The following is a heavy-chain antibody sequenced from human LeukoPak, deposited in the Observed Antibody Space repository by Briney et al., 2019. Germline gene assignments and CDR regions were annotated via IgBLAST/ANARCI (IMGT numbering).Heavy chain of an antibody. D-gene: IGHD3-10*01. CDR2: ISPNSGAT. Sequence: ASVKVSCKAYGYTFTAYYLHWVRQAPGQGLEWMGWISPNSGATKYAQKFQGRVTMTIDTSTSTLYMELRSLRSDDTAVYYCARVRTHRRLWLGESTGGPFDYWGQGTLVTVSS. CDR1: GYTFTAYY. V-gene: IGHV1-2*02. CDR3: ARVRTHRRLWLGESTGGPFDY. J-gene: IGHJ4*02.